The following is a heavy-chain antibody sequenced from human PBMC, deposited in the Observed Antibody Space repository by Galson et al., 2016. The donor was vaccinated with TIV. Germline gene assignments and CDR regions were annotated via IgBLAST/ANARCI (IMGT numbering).Heavy chain of an antibody. CDR3: AKVAATSDGFDV. D-gene: IGHD2-15*01. J-gene: IGHJ3*01. Sequence: SVKVSCKASGYTFTDYYIHWVRQAPGHGPEWMGWINPNSGGTLFARKLQGWVTLTRDTSINTACMELSRLKSDDTAVYYCAKVAATSDGFDVWGQGTMVTVAS. CDR2: INPNSGGT. CDR1: GYTFTDYY. V-gene: IGHV1-2*04.